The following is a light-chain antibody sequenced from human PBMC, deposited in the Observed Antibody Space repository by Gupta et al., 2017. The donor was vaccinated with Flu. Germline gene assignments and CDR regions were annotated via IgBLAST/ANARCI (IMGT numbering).Light chain of an antibody. CDR1: QSVSSSY. J-gene: IGKJ1*01. V-gene: IGKV3-20*01. Sequence: EIVLTQSPVTLSLSPGERATLSCRASQSVSSSYLAWYQQKPGQAPRLLIYGASSRATGIPDRFSGSGSGTDFTLTISRLEPEDFAVYYCQQYGSSRWTFGPGTKVEIK. CDR3: QQYGSSRWT. CDR2: GAS.